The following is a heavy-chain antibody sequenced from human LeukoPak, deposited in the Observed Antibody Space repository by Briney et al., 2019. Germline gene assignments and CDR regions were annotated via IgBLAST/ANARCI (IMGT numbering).Heavy chain of an antibody. J-gene: IGHJ6*03. D-gene: IGHD3-3*01. V-gene: IGHV4-59*08. CDR1: GGSISRYY. Sequence: SETLSLTCMVSGGSISRYYWSWIRQPPGKGLAGIGYIYYSGSTHYNPSLKSRVTISVDTSKNQFSLKLSSVTAADTAVYYCARHGFWSGYPYYYYYMDVWGKGTTVTVSS. CDR2: IYYSGST. CDR3: ARHGFWSGYPYYYYYMDV.